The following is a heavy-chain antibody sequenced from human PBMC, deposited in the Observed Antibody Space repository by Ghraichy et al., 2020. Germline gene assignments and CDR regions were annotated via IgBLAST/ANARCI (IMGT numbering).Heavy chain of an antibody. CDR3: ARDWRVATIDSWGSYFDY. CDR1: GGSISSYY. V-gene: IGHV4-59*01. J-gene: IGHJ4*02. CDR2: INYSGNS. Sequence: SETLSLTCTVSGGSISSYYWSWIRQPPGKGLEWIGYINYSGNSKYNPSLKSRVTLSVDTTENQCSLKLSSVTAADTAVYYCARDWRVATIDSWGSYFDYWGQGTLVTVSS. D-gene: IGHD5-12*01.